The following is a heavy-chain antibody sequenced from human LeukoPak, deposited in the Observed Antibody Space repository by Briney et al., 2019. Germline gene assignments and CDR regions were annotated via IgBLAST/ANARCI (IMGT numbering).Heavy chain of an antibody. Sequence: SETLSLTCAVYGGSFSGYYWSWIRQPPGKGLEWIGEINHSGSTNYNPSLKSRVTISVDTSKNQFSLKLSSVTAADTAVYYCASFSSVGRYYWFDPWGQGTLVTVSS. V-gene: IGHV4-34*01. D-gene: IGHD1-26*01. CDR3: ASFSSVGRYYWFDP. J-gene: IGHJ5*02. CDR2: INHSGST. CDR1: GGSFSGYY.